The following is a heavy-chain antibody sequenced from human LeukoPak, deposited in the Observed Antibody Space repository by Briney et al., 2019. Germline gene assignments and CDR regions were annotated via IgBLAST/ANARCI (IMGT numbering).Heavy chain of an antibody. CDR3: AKDFCSSTSCHYYYYYMDV. D-gene: IGHD2-2*01. V-gene: IGHV3-30*02. CDR1: GFTFSSYG. J-gene: IGHJ6*03. CDR2: IRYDGSNK. Sequence: PGGSLRLSCAASGFTFSSYGMHWVRQAPGKGLEWVAFIRYDGSNKYYADSVKGRFTISRDNSKNTLYLQMNSLRAEDTAVYYCAKDFCSSTSCHYYYYYMDVWGKGTTVTVSS.